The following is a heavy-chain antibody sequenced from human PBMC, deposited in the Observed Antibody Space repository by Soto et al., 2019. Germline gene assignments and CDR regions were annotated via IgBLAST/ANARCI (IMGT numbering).Heavy chain of an antibody. J-gene: IGHJ6*02. V-gene: IGHV1-69*13. CDR3: ARSRTRHRVALYGMDV. CDR2: IIPIFGTA. D-gene: IGHD3-3*01. Sequence: SVKVSCKASGGTFSSYAISWVRQAPGQGLEWMGGIIPIFGTANYAQKFQGRVTITADESTSTAYMELSSLRSEDTAVYYCARSRTRHRVALYGMDVWGQGTTVTVSS. CDR1: GGTFSSYA.